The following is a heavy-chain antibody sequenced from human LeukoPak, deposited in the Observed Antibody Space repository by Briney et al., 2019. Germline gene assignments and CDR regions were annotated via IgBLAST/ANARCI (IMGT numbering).Heavy chain of an antibody. J-gene: IGHJ2*01. Sequence: PSETLSLTCTVSGGSISSYYWSWIRQPPGKGLEWIGEINHSGSTNYNPSLKSRVTISVVTSKNQFSLKLSSVTAADTAVYYCAREREGYFDLWGRGTLVTVSS. V-gene: IGHV4-34*01. CDR3: AREREGYFDL. CDR1: GGSISSYY. CDR2: INHSGST.